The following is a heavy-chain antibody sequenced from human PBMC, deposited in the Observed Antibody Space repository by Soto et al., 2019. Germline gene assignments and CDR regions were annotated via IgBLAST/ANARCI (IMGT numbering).Heavy chain of an antibody. Sequence: GGSLRLSCAASGFTFSSYGMNWVRQAPGKGLEWVAALSYDGYDKYYADSVKGRLTISRDNPKNTLYLQMDSLRTEDTAVYFCAKDGSTAGLYYMDVWGKGTTVTVSS. D-gene: IGHD4-17*01. CDR1: GFTFSSYG. CDR3: AKDGSTAGLYYMDV. V-gene: IGHV3-30*18. J-gene: IGHJ6*03. CDR2: LSYDGYDK.